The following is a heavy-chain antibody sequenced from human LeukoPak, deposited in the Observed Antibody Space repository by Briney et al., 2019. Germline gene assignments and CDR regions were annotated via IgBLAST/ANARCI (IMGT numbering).Heavy chain of an antibody. CDR3: AKWGDFDVLTGYYVPDF. V-gene: IGHV3-30*18. D-gene: IGHD3-9*01. J-gene: IGHJ4*02. CDR1: GFTFSSYG. Sequence: GRSLRLSCAASGFTFSSYGMHWVRQALGKGLEWVAVISYDGSNKYYADSVKGRFTISRDNSKNTLYLQMNSLRDEDTAVYYCAKWGDFDVLTGYYVPDFWGQGTLVTVSS. CDR2: ISYDGSNK.